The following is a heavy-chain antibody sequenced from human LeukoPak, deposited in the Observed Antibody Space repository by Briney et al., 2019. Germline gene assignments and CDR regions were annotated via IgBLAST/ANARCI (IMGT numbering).Heavy chain of an antibody. V-gene: IGHV3-21*05. J-gene: IGHJ6*02. Sequence: GSLRLSCAASGFTFSSYSMNWVRQAPGKGLEWVSYISSSSSYIYYADSVKGRFTISRDNAKNSLYLQMNSLRAEDTAVYYCARDWHYYYYYGMDVWGQGTTVTVSS. CDR1: GFTFSSYS. CDR2: ISSSSSYI. CDR3: ARDWHYYYYYGMDV.